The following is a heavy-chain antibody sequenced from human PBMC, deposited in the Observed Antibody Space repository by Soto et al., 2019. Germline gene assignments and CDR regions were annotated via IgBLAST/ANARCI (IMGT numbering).Heavy chain of an antibody. J-gene: IGHJ6*02. CDR2: IYYSGST. Sequence: SETLSLTCTVSGGSISSSSYYWGWIRQPPGKGLEWIGSIYYSGSTYYNPSLKSRVTISVDTSKNQFSLKLSSVTAADTAVYYCATNYAYYYYYGMDVWGQGTTVTVSS. D-gene: IGHD4-4*01. CDR3: ATNYAYYYYYGMDV. CDR1: GGSISSSSYY. V-gene: IGHV4-39*01.